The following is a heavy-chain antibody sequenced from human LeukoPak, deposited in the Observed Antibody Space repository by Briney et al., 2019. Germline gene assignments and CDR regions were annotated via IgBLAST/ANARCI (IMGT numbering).Heavy chain of an antibody. D-gene: IGHD2/OR15-2a*01. J-gene: IGHJ4*02. CDR2: IGTYSGDT. V-gene: IGHV1-18*01. CDR3: ARDRFTVIEPTPDPEFDY. CDR1: GYRFINYG. Sequence: ASVKVSCKASGYRFINYGISWVRQAPGQGLVWVGWIGTYSGDTKYAQKFQGRLTMTTETATRTVYMELRSLRPDDTAMYFCARDRFTVIEPTPDPEFDYWGQGTLVTVSS.